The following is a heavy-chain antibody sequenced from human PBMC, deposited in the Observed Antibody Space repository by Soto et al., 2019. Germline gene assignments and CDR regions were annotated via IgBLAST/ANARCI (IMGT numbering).Heavy chain of an antibody. D-gene: IGHD1-26*01. V-gene: IGHV3-48*01. J-gene: IGHJ4*02. CDR1: GFPFSSYT. CDR2: VGIGTTTV. CDR3: VRDHLWAFDY. Sequence: GGSLRLSCVASGFPFSSYTMNWVRQAPGKGLEWLSFVGIGTTTVDYADSVKGRFTISRDTARDSLSLQMNSLRVEDTAVYFCVRDHLWAFDYWGQGIMVTVSS.